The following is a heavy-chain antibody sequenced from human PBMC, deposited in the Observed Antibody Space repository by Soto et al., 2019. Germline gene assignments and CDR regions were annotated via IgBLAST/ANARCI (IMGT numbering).Heavy chain of an antibody. J-gene: IGHJ4*02. CDR3: ARGVTVPRGPIIIASSLDY. CDR2: VYHNGKT. D-gene: IGHD3-10*01. Sequence: SETLSLTCVVSGDSISSSHWWTWVRQPPGKGLEWIGEVYHNGKTNYDPSLESRVTISVDKSSNQFALTLSSVTAADTALYYCARGVTVPRGPIIIASSLDYWGQGSLVTVSS. V-gene: IGHV4-4*02. CDR1: GDSISSSHW.